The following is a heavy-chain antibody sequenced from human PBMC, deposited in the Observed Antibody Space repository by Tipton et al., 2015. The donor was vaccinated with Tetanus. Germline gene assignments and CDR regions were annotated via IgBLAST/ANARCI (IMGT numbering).Heavy chain of an antibody. CDR3: ASRGYSYGLFDP. D-gene: IGHD5-18*01. CDR2: IYYSGST. V-gene: IGHV4-39*01. Sequence: TLSLTCTVSGGSISSSSYYWGWIRQPPGKGLEWIGSIYYSGSTYYNPSLKSRVTISVDTSKNRFSLKLSSVTAADTAVYYCASRGYSYGLFDPWGQGTLVTVSS. CDR1: GGSISSSSYY. J-gene: IGHJ5*02.